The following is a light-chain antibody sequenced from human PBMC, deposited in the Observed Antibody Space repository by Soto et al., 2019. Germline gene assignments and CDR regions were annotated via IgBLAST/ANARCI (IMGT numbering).Light chain of an antibody. Sequence: QSALTQPASVSGAPGQSIAISCTGSSSDVGFYNYVSWYNQHPGEVPKLLIFEVSNRPSGVSNRFSGYKTGNTASLTISGLQSEAEAPYYCNSYTTSSPRVFVTGTKVTVL. CDR1: SSDVGFYNY. CDR2: EVS. CDR3: NSYTTSSPRV. J-gene: IGLJ1*01. V-gene: IGLV2-14*01.